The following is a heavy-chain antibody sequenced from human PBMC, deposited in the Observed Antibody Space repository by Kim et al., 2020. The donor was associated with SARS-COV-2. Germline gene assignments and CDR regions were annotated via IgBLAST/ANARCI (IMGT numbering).Heavy chain of an antibody. V-gene: IGHV3-21*01. CDR3: ARSSSSSWSEDAGEYDY. J-gene: IGHJ4*02. Sequence: VKGRFTISRDNAKNSLYLQMNSLRAEDTAVYYCARSSSSSWSEDAGEYDYWGQGTLVTVSS. D-gene: IGHD6-13*01.